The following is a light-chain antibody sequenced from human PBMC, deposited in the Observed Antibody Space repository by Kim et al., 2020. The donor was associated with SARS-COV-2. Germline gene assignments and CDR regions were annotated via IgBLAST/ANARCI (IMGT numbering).Light chain of an antibody. Sequence: SAVGDRVTITCRASQSISSYLNWYQQKPGKAPKLLIYAASSLQSGVPSRFSGSGSGTDFTLTISSLQPEDFATYYCQQSYSTPLTFGGGTKVDIK. CDR3: QQSYSTPLT. CDR1: QSISSY. J-gene: IGKJ4*01. CDR2: AAS. V-gene: IGKV1-39*01.